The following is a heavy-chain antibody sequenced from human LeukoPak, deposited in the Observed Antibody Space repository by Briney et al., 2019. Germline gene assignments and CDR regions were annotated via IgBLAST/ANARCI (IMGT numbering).Heavy chain of an antibody. CDR2: ISPGGVST. J-gene: IGHJ6*03. CDR1: GFPFSSFG. CDR3: ARDPYSGNYGTYYYYYMDV. D-gene: IGHD1-26*01. Sequence: GGSLRLSCAASGFPFSSFGINWVRQAPGKGLEWVSAISPGGVSTYYADSVKGRFTISRDNAKNSLYLQMDSLGPEDTAVYYCARDPYSGNYGTYYYYYMDVWGKGTTVTISS. V-gene: IGHV3-21*01.